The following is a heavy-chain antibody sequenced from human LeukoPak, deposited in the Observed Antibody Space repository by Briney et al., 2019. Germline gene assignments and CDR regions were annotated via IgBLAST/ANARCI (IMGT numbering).Heavy chain of an antibody. CDR1: GLPFSDYY. V-gene: IGHV3-11*06. CDR2: ISGSSSYT. D-gene: IGHD6-19*01. Sequence: PGGSLRLSCVVSGLPFSDYYRSWIRQAPGKGLEWVSYISGSSSYTNSADSVKGRFTISRDNPKNSLFLQMNSLRAEDTAVYYCARGLRLAGVDYWGQGTLVTVSS. CDR3: ARGLRLAGVDY. J-gene: IGHJ4*02.